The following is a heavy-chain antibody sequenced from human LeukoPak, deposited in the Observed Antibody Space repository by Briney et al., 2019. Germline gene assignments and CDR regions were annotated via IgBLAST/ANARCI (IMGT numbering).Heavy chain of an antibody. CDR1: GGTFSSYA. D-gene: IGHD6-13*01. CDR3: ARSMIIAAAGKGDWFDP. Sequence: SVKVSCKASGGTFSSYAISWVRQAPGQGLEWMGRIIPILGIANYAKKFQGRVTITADKSTSTAYMELSSLRSEDTAVYYCARSMIIAAAGKGDWFDPWGQGTLVTVSS. V-gene: IGHV1-69*04. CDR2: IIPILGIA. J-gene: IGHJ5*02.